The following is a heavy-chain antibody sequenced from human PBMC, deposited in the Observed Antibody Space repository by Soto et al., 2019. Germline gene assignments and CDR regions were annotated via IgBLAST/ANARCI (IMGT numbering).Heavy chain of an antibody. CDR2: IKQDGSEK. CDR1: GFTFSSYW. Sequence: EVQLVESGGGLVQPGGSLRLSCAASGFTFSSYWMSWVRQAPGKGLEWVANIKQDGSEKYYVDSVKGRFTISRDNAKNSLYLQMNSLRAEDTAVYYCAREGRVVPAAMGDYYYYYYMDVWGKGTTVTVSS. V-gene: IGHV3-7*01. J-gene: IGHJ6*03. D-gene: IGHD2-2*01. CDR3: AREGRVVPAAMGDYYYYYYMDV.